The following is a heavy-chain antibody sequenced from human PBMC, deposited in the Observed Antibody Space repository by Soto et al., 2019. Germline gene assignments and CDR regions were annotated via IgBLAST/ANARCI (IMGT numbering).Heavy chain of an antibody. CDR3: ARGGLGSYFFDY. V-gene: IGHV4-59*01. CDR1: GGSISSYY. Sequence: SSETLSLTCTVSGGSISSYYWSWIRQPPGKGLEWIGYIYYSGSTNYNPSLKSRVTISVDTSKNQFSLKLSSVTAADTAVYYCARGGLGSYFFDYWGQGTLVTVS. CDR2: IYYSGST. D-gene: IGHD1-26*01. J-gene: IGHJ4*02.